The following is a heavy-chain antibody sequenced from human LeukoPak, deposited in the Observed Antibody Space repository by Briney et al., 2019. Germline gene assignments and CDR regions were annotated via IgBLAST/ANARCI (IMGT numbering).Heavy chain of an antibody. CDR1: GGSISSYY. V-gene: IGHV4-59*01. D-gene: IGHD3-22*01. CDR2: IYYSGST. CDR3: ARVPYYDSSGYNWFDP. Sequence: SETLSLTYTVSGGSISSYYWSWIRQPPGKGLEWIGYIYYSGSTNYNPSLKSRVTISVDTSKNQFSLKLSSVTAADTAVYYCARVPYYDSSGYNWFDPWGQGTLVTVSS. J-gene: IGHJ5*02.